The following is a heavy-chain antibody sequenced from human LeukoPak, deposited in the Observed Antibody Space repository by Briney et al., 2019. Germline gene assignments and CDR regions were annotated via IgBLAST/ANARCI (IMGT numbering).Heavy chain of an antibody. Sequence: GGSLRLSCAASGFTFSGYAMHWVRQAPGKGLEWLAGISYDGSNKYFADSVKGRFTISRDNSKDTLYLQMNSLRAEDTALYYYARTTDSSTWTLAVYWGQGTLVTVSS. CDR1: GFTFSGYA. CDR3: ARTTDSSTWTLAVY. CDR2: ISYDGSNK. D-gene: IGHD6-13*01. V-gene: IGHV3-30*04. J-gene: IGHJ4*02.